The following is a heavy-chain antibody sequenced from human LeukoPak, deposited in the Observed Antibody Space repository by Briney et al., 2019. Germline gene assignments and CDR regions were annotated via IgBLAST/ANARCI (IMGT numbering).Heavy chain of an antibody. V-gene: IGHV3-74*01. CDR2: INSDGSST. CDR1: GFTFSIYW. J-gene: IGHJ4*02. CDR3: ASLDY. Sequence: GGSLRLSCAASGFTFSIYWVHWVRQAPGKGLVWVSSINSDGSSTSYADSVKGRFTISRDNAKNTLYLQMNTLRTEDTAVYYCASLDYWGQGTLVTVSS.